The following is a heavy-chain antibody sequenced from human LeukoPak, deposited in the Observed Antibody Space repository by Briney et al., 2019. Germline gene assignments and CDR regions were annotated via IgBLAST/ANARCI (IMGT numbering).Heavy chain of an antibody. Sequence: SETLSLTCSVSGSSISSDYYWGWVRQPPGKGLEWIGSIKHRGRSYYNPSLKSRVTISVDTSKNQFSLQLSSVTAADTAVYYCARVVGATSIDYWGQGILVTVSS. CDR3: ARVVGATSIDY. D-gene: IGHD2-15*01. V-gene: IGHV4-38-2*02. CDR2: IKHRGRS. J-gene: IGHJ4*02. CDR1: GSSISSDYY.